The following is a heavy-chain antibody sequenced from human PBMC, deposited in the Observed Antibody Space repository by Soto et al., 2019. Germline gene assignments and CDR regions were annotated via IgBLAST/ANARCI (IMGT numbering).Heavy chain of an antibody. CDR1: EFTFSCYW. CDR2: ISGDGRTA. CDR3: ARLRGRSIVTYGMDV. Sequence: EVQMVESGGGLVQPGGSLRLSCADSEFTFSCYWMHWVRQAPGEGLVWVSRISGDGRTATYADSVKGRFTISRDNAENTLYLQMNSLSAEDTALYYFARLRGRSIVTYGMDVWGQGTTVTVSS. J-gene: IGHJ6*02. D-gene: IGHD2-21*01. V-gene: IGHV3-74*01.